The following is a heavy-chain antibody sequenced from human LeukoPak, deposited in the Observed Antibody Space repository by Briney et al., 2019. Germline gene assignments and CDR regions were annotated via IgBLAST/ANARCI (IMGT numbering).Heavy chain of an antibody. V-gene: IGHV3-9*01. CDR3: AKDLRIARHYYFDY. D-gene: IGHD2-21*01. CDR2: ISWNSGSI. Sequence: GGSLRLSCAASGFIFDDYVMHWVRQAPGKGLEWVSGISWNSGSIGYADSVKGRFTISRDNSKNTLYLQMNSLRAEDTAVYYCAKDLRIARHYYFDYWGQGTLVTVSS. J-gene: IGHJ4*02. CDR1: GFIFDDYV.